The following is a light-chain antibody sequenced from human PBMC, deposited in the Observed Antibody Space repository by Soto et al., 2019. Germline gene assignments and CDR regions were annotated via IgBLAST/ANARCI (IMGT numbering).Light chain of an antibody. J-gene: IGKJ2*01. CDR3: QLFGNSPRYT. V-gene: IGKV3-20*01. CDR1: QSVSSSY. Sequence: EIVLTQSPGTLSLSPGERATLSCRASQSVSSSYLAWYQQKPGQAPRLLIYGASSRATGIPDRFSGSGSGTDFTHTISRLEPEDFAVYHCQLFGNSPRYTFGQGTNLEIK. CDR2: GAS.